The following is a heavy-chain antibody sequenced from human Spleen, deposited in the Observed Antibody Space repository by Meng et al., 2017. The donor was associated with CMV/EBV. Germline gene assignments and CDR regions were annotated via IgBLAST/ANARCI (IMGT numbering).Heavy chain of an antibody. J-gene: IGHJ6*02. V-gene: IGHV1-18*01. Sequence: ASVKVSCKASGYTFTSYGITWVRQAPGQGLEWMGWISAYNGNTNYAQILQGRVTMTTDTSTSTAYMELRSLRSDDTAVYYCARERSVLLWFGELLTWVGDYYYGMDVWGQGTTVTVSS. CDR1: GYTFTSYG. D-gene: IGHD3-10*01. CDR2: ISAYNGNT. CDR3: ARERSVLLWFGELLTWVGDYYYGMDV.